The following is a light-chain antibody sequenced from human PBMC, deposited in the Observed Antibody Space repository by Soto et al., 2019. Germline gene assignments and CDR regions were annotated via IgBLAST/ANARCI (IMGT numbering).Light chain of an antibody. Sequence: QSALTQPRSVSGSPGQSVTISCTGTSSDVGGYNYVSWYQQHPGKAPKFIIYDVNKRPSGVPDRFSGSKSGTTASLTISGLQAYDEADYYCCSYAGSYTMLFGGGTKLTVL. CDR2: DVN. CDR1: SSDVGGYNY. J-gene: IGLJ2*01. V-gene: IGLV2-11*01. CDR3: CSYAGSYTML.